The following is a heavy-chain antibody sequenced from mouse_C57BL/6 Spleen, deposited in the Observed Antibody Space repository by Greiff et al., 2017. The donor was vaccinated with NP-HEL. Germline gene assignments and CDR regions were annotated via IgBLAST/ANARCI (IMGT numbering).Heavy chain of an antibody. D-gene: IGHD2-3*01. CDR1: GFTFSDYG. J-gene: IGHJ4*01. Sequence: EVNVVESGGGLVKPGGSLKLSCAASGFTFSDYGMHWVRQAPEKGLEWVAYISSGSSTIYYADTVKGRFTLSRDNAKNTMFMQMTSLRYEDTAMYYCARTGDGYYVYAMDYWGQGTSVTVAS. CDR3: ARTGDGYYVYAMDY. CDR2: ISSGSSTI. V-gene: IGHV5-17*01.